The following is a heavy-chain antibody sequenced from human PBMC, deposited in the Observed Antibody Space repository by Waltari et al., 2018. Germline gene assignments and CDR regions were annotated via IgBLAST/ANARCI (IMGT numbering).Heavy chain of an antibody. J-gene: IGHJ4*02. Sequence: QVQLVQSGAEVTKPGASVKVSCKASGYTFTSYAMHWGRQAPGQRLEWMGWINAGNGNTKYSQKFQGRVTITRDTSASTVYMELSSLRSEDTAVYYCARSIAVAPLDYWGQGTLVTVSS. CDR3: ARSIAVAPLDY. D-gene: IGHD6-19*01. V-gene: IGHV1-3*01. CDR1: GYTFTSYA. CDR2: INAGNGNT.